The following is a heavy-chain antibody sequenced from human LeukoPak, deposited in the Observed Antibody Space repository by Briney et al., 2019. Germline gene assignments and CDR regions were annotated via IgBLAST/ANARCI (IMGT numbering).Heavy chain of an antibody. J-gene: IGHJ4*02. V-gene: IGHV3-73*01. CDR2: IRSKANSYAT. D-gene: IGHD5-18*01. CDR1: GFTFSGSA. CDR3: TTNPIQLWPRVDY. Sequence: PGGSLRLSCAASGFTFSGSAMHWVRQASGKGLEWVGRIRSKANSYATAYAASVKGRFTISRDDSKNTAYLQMSSLKTEDTAVYYCTTNPIQLWPRVDYWGQGTLVTVSS.